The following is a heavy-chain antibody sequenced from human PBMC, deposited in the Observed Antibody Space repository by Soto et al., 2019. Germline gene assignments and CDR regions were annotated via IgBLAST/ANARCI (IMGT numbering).Heavy chain of an antibody. V-gene: IGHV4-39*01. CDR2: IYYSGST. Sequence: SETLSLTCTVSGGSISSSSYYWGWIRQPPGKGLEWIGSIYYSGSTYYNPSLKSRVTISVDTSKNQFSLKLSSVTAADTAVYYCAGGVVGGVIDAGGQEPLVTVPS. J-gene: IGHJ4*02. D-gene: IGHD3-10*01. CDR1: GGSISSSSYY. CDR3: AGGVVGGVIDA.